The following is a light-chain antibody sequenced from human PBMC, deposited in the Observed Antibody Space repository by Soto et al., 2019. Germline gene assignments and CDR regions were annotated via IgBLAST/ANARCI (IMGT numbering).Light chain of an antibody. J-gene: IGLJ2*01. CDR1: SSNIESNY. CDR2: NNN. CDR3: VAWDSSLRAVV. Sequence: QSVLTQPPSASGTPGQRVTISCSGGSSNIESNYVYWYQQLPGTAPRLLIYNNNQRPPGIPDRFSGSKSGTSASLAISALRTGDEADYYCVAWDSSLRAVVFGGGTKVTVL. V-gene: IGLV1-47*01.